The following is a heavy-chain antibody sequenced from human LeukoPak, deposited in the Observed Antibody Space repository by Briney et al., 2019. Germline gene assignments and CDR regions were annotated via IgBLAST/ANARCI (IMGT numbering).Heavy chain of an antibody. CDR1: GFTFSNYG. Sequence: GGSLRLSCVASGFTFSNYGMNWVRQAPGKGLEWVSSITGSRNYKYYADSVEGRFTISRENAKNSLFLQMNSLRAEDTAVYYCATHCSSVSCSLATFDIWGQGTMVTVSS. D-gene: IGHD2-2*01. V-gene: IGHV3-21*01. J-gene: IGHJ3*02. CDR2: ITGSRNYK. CDR3: ATHCSSVSCSLATFDI.